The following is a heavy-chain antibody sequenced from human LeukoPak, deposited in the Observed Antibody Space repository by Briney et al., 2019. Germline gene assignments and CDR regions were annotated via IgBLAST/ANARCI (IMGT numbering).Heavy chain of an antibody. V-gene: IGHV3-33*01. Sequence: GGSLRLSCAASGFTFSSYGMHWVRHAPGRGLEWVAVIWYDGSNKYYADSVKGRFTTSRDNSKNTLYLQMNSLRAEDTAVYYCARDQVGYYGSEHPPFDPWGQGTLVTVSS. CDR2: IWYDGSNK. CDR1: GFTFSSYG. J-gene: IGHJ5*02. D-gene: IGHD3-10*01. CDR3: ARDQVGYYGSEHPPFDP.